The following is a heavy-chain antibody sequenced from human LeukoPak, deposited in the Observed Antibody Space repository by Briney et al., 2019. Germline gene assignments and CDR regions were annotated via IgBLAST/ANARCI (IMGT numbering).Heavy chain of an antibody. CDR1: GGSISSSNW. J-gene: IGHJ5*02. CDR2: IYHSGST. Sequence: KSSETLSLTCAVSGGSISSSNWWSWARQPPGKGLEWIGEIYHSGSTNYNPSLKSRVTISVDKSKNQFSLKLSSVTAADTAVYYCARDRLRLGYERTNWFDPWGQGTLVTVSS. D-gene: IGHD2-15*01. CDR3: ARDRLRLGYERTNWFDP. V-gene: IGHV4-4*02.